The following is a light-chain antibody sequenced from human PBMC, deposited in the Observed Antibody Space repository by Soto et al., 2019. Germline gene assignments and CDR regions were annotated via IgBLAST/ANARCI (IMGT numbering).Light chain of an antibody. V-gene: IGKV3-11*01. CDR3: QQYDNLPRT. J-gene: IGKJ1*01. Sequence: EIVLTQSPATLSLSPGERATLSCWASQSVGRSLAWYQQKPGQAPRLLINDASNRATGIPARFGGSGSGTDFTLTISSLEPEDFATYYCQQYDNLPRTFGQGTKVEIK. CDR2: DAS. CDR1: QSVGRS.